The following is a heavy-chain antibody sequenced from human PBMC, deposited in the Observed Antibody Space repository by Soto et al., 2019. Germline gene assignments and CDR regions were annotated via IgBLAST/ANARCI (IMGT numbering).Heavy chain of an antibody. CDR3: ARDGTEYYGEYYDY. J-gene: IGHJ4*02. Sequence: GWSLRLSCATSVFTFGDYYMSWIRQAPGKGLEWVSYIGTRGNTKYYADSVRGRFAISRDNAKNSLYLQMNSLRADDTAVYYCARDGTEYYGEYYDYWGQGIPVTVSS. V-gene: IGHV3-11*01. CDR2: IGTRGNTK. CDR1: VFTFGDYY. D-gene: IGHD4-17*01.